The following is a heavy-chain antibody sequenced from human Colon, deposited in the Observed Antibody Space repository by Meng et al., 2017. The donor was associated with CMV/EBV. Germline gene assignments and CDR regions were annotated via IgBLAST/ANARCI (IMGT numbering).Heavy chain of an antibody. Sequence: SGNPFTIPYIHWVQQAPGRGLEWMGWMNPNNDDTNYAQKFQDRVEMTRDTTVNTAYLDLTSLRSADTAVYYCATLSIYDSTISDFWGQGTLVTVSS. CDR2: MNPNNDDT. J-gene: IGHJ4*02. V-gene: IGHV1-2*02. CDR1: GNPFTIPY. D-gene: IGHD5/OR15-5a*01. CDR3: ATLSIYDSTISDF.